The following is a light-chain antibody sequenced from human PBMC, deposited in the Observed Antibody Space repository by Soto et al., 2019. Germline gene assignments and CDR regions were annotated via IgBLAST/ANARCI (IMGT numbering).Light chain of an antibody. V-gene: IGKV3-20*01. Sequence: EIVLTQSPGTLSLSPGERATLSCRASQSVSSSYLAWYQQKPGQAPRLLIYGASIRATGIPDRFSGSGSGTDFPLTISRLEPEDFAVYYCQQYGSSLTWTFGQGTKVEIK. CDR1: QSVSSSY. CDR3: QQYGSSLTWT. CDR2: GAS. J-gene: IGKJ1*01.